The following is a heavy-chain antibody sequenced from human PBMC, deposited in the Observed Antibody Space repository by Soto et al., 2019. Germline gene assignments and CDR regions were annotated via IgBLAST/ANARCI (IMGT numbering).Heavy chain of an antibody. CDR1: GGSISSGGYY. J-gene: IGHJ5*02. CDR3: AAGECSGGSCYGDNWFDP. Sequence: PSETLSLTCTVSGGSISSGGYYWSWIRQHPGKGLEWIGYIYYSGSTYYNPSLKSRVTISVDTSKNQFSLKLSSVTAADTAVYYCAAGECSGGSCYGDNWFDPWGQGTLVTVSS. V-gene: IGHV4-31*03. D-gene: IGHD2-15*01. CDR2: IYYSGST.